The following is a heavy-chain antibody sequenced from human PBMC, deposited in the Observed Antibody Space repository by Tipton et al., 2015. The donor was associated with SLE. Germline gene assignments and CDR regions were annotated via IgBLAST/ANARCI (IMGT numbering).Heavy chain of an antibody. D-gene: IGHD3-10*02. CDR3: ARECSGTGCLDY. V-gene: IGHV1-18*01. CDR1: GGTFSSYA. J-gene: IGHJ4*02. Sequence: QSGAEVKKTGSSVKVSCKASGGTFSSYAISWVRQAPGQGLEWMGWISTKNGATKYAQRFQGRVSMTTDTSTSTTYMALRSPRSDDTAIYYCARECSGTGCLDYWGQGTLVTVSS. CDR2: ISTKNGAT.